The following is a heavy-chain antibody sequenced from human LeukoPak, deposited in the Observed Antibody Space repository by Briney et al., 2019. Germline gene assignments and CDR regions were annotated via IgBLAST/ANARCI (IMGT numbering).Heavy chain of an antibody. J-gene: IGHJ3*01. CDR3: ARIRKGLLTYRDGFDL. D-gene: IGHD5-24*01. CDR1: GGSISSSSYY. V-gene: IGHV4-39*07. CDR2: IYYSGST. Sequence: SQTLSLTCTVSGGSISSSSYYWGWIRQPPGKGLEWIGSIYYSGSTYYNPSLKSRVTISGDTSKNQLSLEVTSLTAADTAIYYCARIRKGLLTYRDGFDLWGQGTMVTVSS.